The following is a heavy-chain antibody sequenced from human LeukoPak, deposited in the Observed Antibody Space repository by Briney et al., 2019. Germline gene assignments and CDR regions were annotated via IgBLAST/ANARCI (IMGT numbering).Heavy chain of an antibody. V-gene: IGHV4-59*01. Sequence: SSETLSLTCTVSGGSISSYYWSWIRQPPGKGPEWIGYIYYSGSTNYNPSLKSRVTISVDTSKNQFSLKLSSVTAADTAVYYCARGIAAPFYYFDYWGQGTLVTVSS. CDR1: GGSISSYY. J-gene: IGHJ4*02. CDR2: IYYSGST. CDR3: ARGIAAPFYYFDY. D-gene: IGHD6-6*01.